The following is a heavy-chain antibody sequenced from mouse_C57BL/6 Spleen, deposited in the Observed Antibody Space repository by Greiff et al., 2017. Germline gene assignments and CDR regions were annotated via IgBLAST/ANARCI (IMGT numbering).Heavy chain of an antibody. CDR1: GYAFSSSW. CDR3: ARSGGHFDD. Sequence: VQLKESGPELVKPGASVKISCKASGYAFSSSWMNWVKQRPGKGLEWIGRIYPGDGDTNYNGKFKGKATLTADKSSSTAYMQLSSLTSEDSAVYCGARSGGHFDDWGQGTTLTVSS. J-gene: IGHJ2*01. V-gene: IGHV1-82*01. CDR2: IYPGDGDT.